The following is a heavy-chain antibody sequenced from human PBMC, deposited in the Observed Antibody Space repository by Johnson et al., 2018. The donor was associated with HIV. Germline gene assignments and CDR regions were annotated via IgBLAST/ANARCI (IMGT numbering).Heavy chain of an antibody. J-gene: IGHJ3*02. V-gene: IGHV3-11*04. CDR1: GFTFSDYY. D-gene: IGHD3-10*01. CDR3: VCRRAWTFDI. CDR2: IDSSGSGI. Sequence: QVQLVESGGGLVQPGGSLRLSCAASGFTFSDYYITWIRQAPGKGLEWVSYIDSSGSGIYYADSVKGRFTISRDNAKNSLYLQMHSLRAEDTAVYYCVCRRAWTFDIWGQGTMVTVSS.